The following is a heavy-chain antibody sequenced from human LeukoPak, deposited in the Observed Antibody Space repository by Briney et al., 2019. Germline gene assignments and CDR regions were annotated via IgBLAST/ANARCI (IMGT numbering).Heavy chain of an antibody. CDR2: ISYDGSNK. J-gene: IGHJ4*02. D-gene: IGHD6-19*01. CDR1: GFTFSSYA. Sequence: PGRSLRLSCAASGFTFSSYAMHWVRQAPGKGLEWVAVISYDGSNKYYADSVKGRFTISRDNSKNTLYLQMNSLRAEDTAVYYCARDSDSSGWYPFFLDWGQGTLVTVSS. CDR3: ARDSDSSGWYPFFLD. V-gene: IGHV3-30*04.